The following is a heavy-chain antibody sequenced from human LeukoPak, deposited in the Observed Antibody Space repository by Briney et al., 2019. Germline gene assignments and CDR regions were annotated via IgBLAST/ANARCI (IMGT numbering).Heavy chain of an antibody. J-gene: IGHJ4*02. CDR1: GFTFSSYG. V-gene: IGHV3-30*02. CDR2: IRYDGSNK. Sequence: AGGSLRLSCAASGFTFSSYGMHWVRQAPGKGLEWVAFIRYDGSNKYYADSVKGRFTISRDNSKNTLYLQMNSLRAEDTAVYYCAKTARTLYSSSWFFDYWGQGTLVTVSS. D-gene: IGHD6-13*01. CDR3: AKTARTLYSSSWFFDY.